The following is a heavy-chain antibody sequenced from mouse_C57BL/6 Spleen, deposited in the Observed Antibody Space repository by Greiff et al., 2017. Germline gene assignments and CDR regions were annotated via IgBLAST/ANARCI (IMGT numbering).Heavy chain of an antibody. D-gene: IGHD1-1*01. CDR2: IDPETGGT. V-gene: IGHV1-15*01. J-gene: IGHJ1*03. CDR3: TRGGDYYGSSYYWYFDV. Sequence: VQLQQSGAELVRPGASVTLSCKASGYTFTDYEMHWVKQTPVHGLEWIGAIDPETGGTAYNQKFKGKAILTADTSSSTAYMELRSLTSEDSAVYYCTRGGDYYGSSYYWYFDVWGTGTTVTVSS. CDR1: GYTFTDYE.